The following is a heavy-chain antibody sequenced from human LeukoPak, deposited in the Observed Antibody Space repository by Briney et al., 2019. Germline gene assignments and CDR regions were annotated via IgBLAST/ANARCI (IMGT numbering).Heavy chain of an antibody. V-gene: IGHV3-30*04. CDR2: ISSDGSKI. CDR3: ARAGQLRYMDV. Sequence: GGSLRLSCAASGFIFSNYAMHWVRQAPGKGLEWVALISSDGSKIYYADSVKGRFTISRDNSRNTLYLQMNSLRADDTAIYYCARAGQLRYMDVWGKGTAVTVSS. CDR1: GFIFSNYA. J-gene: IGHJ6*03.